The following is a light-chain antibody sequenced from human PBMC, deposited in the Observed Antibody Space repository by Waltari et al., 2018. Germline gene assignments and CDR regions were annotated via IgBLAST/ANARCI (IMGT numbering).Light chain of an antibody. CDR1: SLRRYH. V-gene: IGLV3-19*01. CDR2: GQN. CDR3: DSRDSSGNHEV. J-gene: IGLJ2*01. Sequence: SSELTQDPVVSVALGQTVRITCQGDSLRRYHASWYQQKPGQAPVLVIYGQNNRPSEIADRFSGSTSGNTASLTITGAHAEDEADYYCDSRDSSGNHEVFGGGTKLTVL.